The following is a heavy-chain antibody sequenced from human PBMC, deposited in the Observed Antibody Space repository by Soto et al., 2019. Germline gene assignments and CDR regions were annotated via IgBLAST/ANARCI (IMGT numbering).Heavy chain of an antibody. CDR1: GFTFSSQA. J-gene: IGHJ4*02. D-gene: IGHD4-17*01. CDR2: ISASGGNT. CDR3: AKDKYGVENIFYFDY. Sequence: EVQLLESGGGLVQPGVSLTLSCAASGFTFSSQAMSWVRQAPGKGLEWVSGISASGGNTYYADSVKGRFTISRDNSKNTLYLQMNSPRVEHTAVYYCAKDKYGVENIFYFDYWGQGTKVTVSS. V-gene: IGHV3-23*01.